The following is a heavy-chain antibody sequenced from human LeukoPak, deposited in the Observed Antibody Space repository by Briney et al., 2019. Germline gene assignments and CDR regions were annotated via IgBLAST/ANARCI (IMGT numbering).Heavy chain of an antibody. V-gene: IGHV3-30*01. Sequence: PGGPLRLSCAASGFTFSSYAMHWVRRAPGKGLEWVAVISYDGSNKYYADSVKGRFTISRDNSKNTLYLQMNSLRAEDTAVYYCARDPSYYPQFEYWGQGTLVTVSS. CDR3: ARDPSYYPQFEY. D-gene: IGHD3-10*01. CDR1: GFTFSSYA. CDR2: ISYDGSNK. J-gene: IGHJ4*02.